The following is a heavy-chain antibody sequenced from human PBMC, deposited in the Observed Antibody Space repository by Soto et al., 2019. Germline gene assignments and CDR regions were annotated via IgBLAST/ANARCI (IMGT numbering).Heavy chain of an antibody. CDR1: GFTFSGSA. Sequence: GGSLRLSCAASGFTFSGSAMHWVRQASGKGLEWVGRIRSKANSYATAYAASVKGRFTISRDDSKNTAYLQMNSLKTEDTAVYYCTSHTYYYDSSGYYSSSFLDYWGQGTLVTVSS. J-gene: IGHJ4*02. V-gene: IGHV3-73*01. CDR2: IRSKANSYAT. CDR3: TSHTYYYDSSGYYSSSFLDY. D-gene: IGHD3-22*01.